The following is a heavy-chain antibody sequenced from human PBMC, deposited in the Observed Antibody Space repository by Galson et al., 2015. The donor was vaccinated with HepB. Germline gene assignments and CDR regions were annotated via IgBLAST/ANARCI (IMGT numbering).Heavy chain of an antibody. D-gene: IGHD6-6*01. CDR2: ISSAGGRT. Sequence: SLRLSCAVSGFSFRGYAMHWVRQAPGKGLEDVAVISSAGGRTLYADGVEGRFIVSRDNSDNTLSLQMTSLKVEDTAVYYCVKWGSKSVEGRRGLLPFDSWGQGALVTVSS. CDR1: GFSFRGYA. CDR3: VKWGSKSVEGRRGLLPFDS. V-gene: IGHV3-64D*06. J-gene: IGHJ4*02.